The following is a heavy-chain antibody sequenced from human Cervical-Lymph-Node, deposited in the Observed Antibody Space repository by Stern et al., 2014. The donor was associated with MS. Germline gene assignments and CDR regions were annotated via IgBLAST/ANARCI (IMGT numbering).Heavy chain of an antibody. CDR2: MNPNSGNT. J-gene: IGHJ6*02. CDR1: GYTFTNYD. CDR3: ARGHSYPYGMDF. V-gene: IGHV1-8*01. D-gene: IGHD5-18*01. Sequence: VQLVESGAEVKKPGASVKVSCKASGYTFTNYDINWVRQAPGQGLEWMGWMNPNSGNTGNAQKFQGRVTMTRSTFISTAYMELSSLTSEDTAVYYCARGHSYPYGMDFWGQGTTVIVSS.